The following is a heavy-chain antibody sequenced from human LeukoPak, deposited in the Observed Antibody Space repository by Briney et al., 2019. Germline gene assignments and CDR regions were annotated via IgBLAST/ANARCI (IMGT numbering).Heavy chain of an antibody. V-gene: IGHV3-15*01. Sequence: GGSLRLSCAASGFIFSNAWMNWVRQAPGKRLEWVGRIKGKTEGGTTDYAAPVKGRFTISRDDSQNTVDLQISSLTAEDTAMYFCTTTYIVASTRKFGDYWGQGTLVVVSS. J-gene: IGHJ4*02. CDR3: TTTYIVASTRKFGDY. CDR1: GFIFSNAW. CDR2: IKGKTEGGTT. D-gene: IGHD5-12*01.